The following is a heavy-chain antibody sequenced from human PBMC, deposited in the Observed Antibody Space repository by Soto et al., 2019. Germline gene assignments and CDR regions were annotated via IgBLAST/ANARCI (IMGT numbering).Heavy chain of an antibody. J-gene: IGHJ4*02. Sequence: QVQLVESGGGVVQPGRSLRLSCAASGFSFCTYGMHWVRQAPGKGLEWVAVIWDDGTNKYYADSVKGRFTISRDNSKNTLYLQMNSLRAEDTAVYYCVRDLREDGCSSSSCFYFDYWGQGTLVTVSS. CDR3: VRDLREDGCSSSSCFYFDY. CDR2: IWDDGTNK. V-gene: IGHV3-33*01. D-gene: IGHD2-2*01. CDR1: GFSFCTYG.